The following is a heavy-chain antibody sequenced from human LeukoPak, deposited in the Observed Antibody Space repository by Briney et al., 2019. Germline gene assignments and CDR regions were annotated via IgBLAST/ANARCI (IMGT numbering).Heavy chain of an antibody. CDR1: GGSFSDYY. J-gene: IGHJ4*02. V-gene: IGHV4-34*01. CDR3: ARDYDISTGYHTPRFGD. CDR2: INHRGST. D-gene: IGHD3-9*01. Sequence: SETLSLTCAVYGGSFSDYYWTWIRQPPGKGLEWIGEINHRGSTHYNPSLKSRVTISVDKSKNQFSLKLSSVTAADTAVYYCARDYDISTGYHTPRFGDWGQGTLVTVSS.